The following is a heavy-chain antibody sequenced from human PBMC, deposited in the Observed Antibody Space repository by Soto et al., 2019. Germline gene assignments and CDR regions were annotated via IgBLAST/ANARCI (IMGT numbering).Heavy chain of an antibody. CDR2: ISSSSSYI. CDR3: ASPPEAVAGTSYNWFDP. CDR1: GFTFSSYS. D-gene: IGHD6-19*01. J-gene: IGHJ5*02. Sequence: GGSLRLSCAASGFTFSSYSMNWVRQAPGKGLEWVSSISSSSSYIYYADSVKGRFTISRDNAKNSLYLKMNSLRAEDTAVYYCASPPEAVAGTSYNWFDPWGQGTLVTVSS. V-gene: IGHV3-21*01.